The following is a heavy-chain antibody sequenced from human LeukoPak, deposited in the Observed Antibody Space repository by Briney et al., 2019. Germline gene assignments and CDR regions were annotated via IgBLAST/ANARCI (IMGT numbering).Heavy chain of an antibody. CDR1: GLTFSSYS. CDR2: ISSSSSYI. CDR3: ARDTTMVRGVIPFDY. D-gene: IGHD3-10*01. V-gene: IGHV3-21*01. J-gene: IGHJ4*02. Sequence: GGSLRLSCAASGLTFSSYSMNWVRQASGKGLEWVSSISSSSSYIYYADSVKGRFTISRDNARNSLYLQMNSLRAEDTAVYYCARDTTMVRGVIPFDYWGQGTLVTVSS.